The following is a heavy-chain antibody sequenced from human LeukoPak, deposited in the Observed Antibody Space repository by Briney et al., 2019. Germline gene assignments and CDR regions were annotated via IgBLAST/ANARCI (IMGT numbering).Heavy chain of an antibody. CDR2: ISNSGGRT. CDR3: AKSYNGYESKPDY. Sequence: GGSLRLSCAASGFTFSSYAMSWVRQAPGKGLEWVSPISNSGGRTFYTDSVKGRFTISRDNSKITLYLQMNSLRAEDTAVYYCAKSYNGYESKPDYWGQGTLVTVSS. J-gene: IGHJ4*02. V-gene: IGHV3-23*01. D-gene: IGHD5-12*01. CDR1: GFTFSSYA.